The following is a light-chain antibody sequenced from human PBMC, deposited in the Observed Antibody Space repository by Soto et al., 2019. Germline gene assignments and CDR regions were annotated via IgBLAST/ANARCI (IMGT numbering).Light chain of an antibody. CDR2: GAS. V-gene: IGKV3-20*01. J-gene: IGKJ1*01. Sequence: EVLMTQSPATLSVSPGETATLSCRASQSVSSSYLAWYQQKPGQAPRLLIYGASSRATGIPDRVSGSGSGTDFTLTSSRLEPEDFAVYYWQQYGSSPWTFGQGTKVDIK. CDR1: QSVSSSY. CDR3: QQYGSSPWT.